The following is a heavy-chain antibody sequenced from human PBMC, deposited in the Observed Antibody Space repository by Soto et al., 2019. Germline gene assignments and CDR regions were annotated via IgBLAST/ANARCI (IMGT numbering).Heavy chain of an antibody. Sequence: SETLSLTCTVSGVSISSYYWSWIRQPPGKGLEWIGYIYHSGSTYYNPSLKSRVTISVDTSKNQFSLKLSSVTAADTAVYYCASRDGYNAPFDYWGQGTLVTVSS. CDR1: GVSISSYY. V-gene: IGHV4-59*06. D-gene: IGHD5-12*01. J-gene: IGHJ4*02. CDR2: IYHSGST. CDR3: ASRDGYNAPFDY.